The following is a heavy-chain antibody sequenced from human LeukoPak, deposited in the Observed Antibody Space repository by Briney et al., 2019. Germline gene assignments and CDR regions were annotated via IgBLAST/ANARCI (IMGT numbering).Heavy chain of an antibody. CDR3: ARDQNY. V-gene: IGHV3-66*03. CDR2: TYSGST. Sequence: GGSLRLSCAASGFTVSNNYISWVRQPPGKGLEWVSVTYSGSTDYADSVKGRFTISRDNSKNTLYLQMNSLRAEDTAVYYCARDQNYWGQGTLVTVSP. CDR1: GFTVSNNY. J-gene: IGHJ4*02.